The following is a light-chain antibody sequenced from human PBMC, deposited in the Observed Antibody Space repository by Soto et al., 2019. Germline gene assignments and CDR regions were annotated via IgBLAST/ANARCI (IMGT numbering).Light chain of an antibody. CDR2: EVS. Sequence: QSALTQPASVSGSPGQSITISCTGTSSDVGGYNYVSWYQQHPGKAPKLMIYEVSNRPSGVSHRFSGSKSGNTASLTISGVQAEDEADYYCSSYTSSSPYVFGTGTKLTVL. CDR1: SSDVGGYNY. V-gene: IGLV2-14*01. J-gene: IGLJ1*01. CDR3: SSYTSSSPYV.